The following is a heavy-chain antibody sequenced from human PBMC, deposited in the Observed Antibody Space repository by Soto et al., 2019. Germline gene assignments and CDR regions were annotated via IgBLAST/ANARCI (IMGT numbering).Heavy chain of an antibody. CDR1: GDSVSSNSAA. V-gene: IGHV6-1*01. J-gene: IGHJ6*02. CDR2: TYYRSKWYN. D-gene: IGHD3-16*02. CDR3: AREATFGGVIVIFSLYGMDV. Sequence: SQTLSLTCAISGDSVSSNSAAWNWIRQSPSRGLEWLGRTYYRSKWYNDHAVSVKSRITINPDTSKNQFSLQLNSVTPEDTAVYYCAREATFGGVIVIFSLYGMDVWGQGTTVTVSS.